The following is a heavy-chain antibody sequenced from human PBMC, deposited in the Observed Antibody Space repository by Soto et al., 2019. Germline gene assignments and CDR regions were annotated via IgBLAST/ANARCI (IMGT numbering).Heavy chain of an antibody. CDR3: ARHLKKGSTILRGVDY. V-gene: IGHV4-39*01. D-gene: IGHD3-10*01. J-gene: IGHJ4*02. Sequence: SETLSLTCTVSGGSISTSTYYWGWIRQPPGKGLEWIASSYYSGTTYHNPSLKSRVSVSVDTSKNQFSLTLTSVTAADTAVYFCARHLKKGSTILRGVDYWGLGTLVTVS. CDR2: SYYSGTT. CDR1: GGSISTSTYY.